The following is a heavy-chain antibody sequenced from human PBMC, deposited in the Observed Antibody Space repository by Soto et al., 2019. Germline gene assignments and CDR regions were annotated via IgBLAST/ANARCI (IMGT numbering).Heavy chain of an antibody. CDR2: IRGDGGDT. Sequence: GGSLRLSCAASGLTFRSTAMSWVRQAPGKGLEWVSSIRGDGGDTSYAGSVKGRFTMSRDKSKSMLYLQMNSLRAEDTAVYYCAKLVNSDSDYWGQGTLVTVSS. CDR1: GLTFRSTA. J-gene: IGHJ4*02. D-gene: IGHD3-16*02. CDR3: AKLVNSDSDY. V-gene: IGHV3-23*01.